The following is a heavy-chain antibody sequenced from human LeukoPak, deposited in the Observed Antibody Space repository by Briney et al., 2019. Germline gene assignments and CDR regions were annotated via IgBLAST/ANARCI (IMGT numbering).Heavy chain of an antibody. D-gene: IGHD2-21*01. CDR2: ISSSSSYI. V-gene: IGHV3-21*01. CDR1: GFTFSSYS. Sequence: RPGGSLRLSCAASGFTFSSYSMNWVRQAPGKGLEWVSSISSSSSYIYYADSVKGRFTISRDNAKNLLYLQMNSLRAEETAVYYWAREPKQCPYCGGGGFDPWGQGTLVTVSS. CDR3: AREPKQCPYCGGGGFDP. J-gene: IGHJ5*02.